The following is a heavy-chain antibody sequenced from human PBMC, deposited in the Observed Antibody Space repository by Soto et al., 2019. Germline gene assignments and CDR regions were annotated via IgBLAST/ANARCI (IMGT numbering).Heavy chain of an antibody. V-gene: IGHV3-48*01. CDR2: ISSTSTTL. Sequence: EVQLVESGGGLVQPGESLRLSCVVSGFNFRAYSMNWVRQALGKGLEWISYISSTSTTLYYADSVKGRFTISRDTDQKSLFLQMNSLRAEDTAVYYCVRDSGDYPDYWGQGTQVTVSS. CDR1: GFNFRAYS. CDR3: VRDSGDYPDY. D-gene: IGHD4-17*01. J-gene: IGHJ4*02.